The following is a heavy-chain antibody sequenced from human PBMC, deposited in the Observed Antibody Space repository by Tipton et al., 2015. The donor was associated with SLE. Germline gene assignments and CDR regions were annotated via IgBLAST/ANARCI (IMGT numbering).Heavy chain of an antibody. CDR1: GGSMRNYY. CDR2: IYYTGGT. J-gene: IGHJ3*02. CDR3: ARHLLTPSDKHDALQI. V-gene: IGHV4-59*07. D-gene: IGHD3-9*01. Sequence: TLSLTCTVSGGSMRNYYWSWIRQPPGKGLEWIGYIYYTGGTNYNPSLQTRVSMSVDTSENQFSLNVSSVTAADTAVYYCARHLLTPSDKHDALQIWGQGTKVAVSS.